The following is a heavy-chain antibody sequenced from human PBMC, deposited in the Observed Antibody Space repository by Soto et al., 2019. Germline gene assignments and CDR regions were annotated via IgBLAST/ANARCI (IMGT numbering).Heavy chain of an antibody. CDR1: GFTFSSYA. CDR2: ISYDGSNK. Sequence: QVQLVESGGGVVQPGRSLRLSCAASGFTFSSYAMHWVRQAPXXGLEGVAVISYDGSNKYYADSVKGRFTISRDNSKNTLYLQMNRLRAEDPAVYYCARSKKVRGVSGYYYGMDVWGQGTTVTVSS. J-gene: IGHJ6*02. V-gene: IGHV3-30-3*01. CDR3: ARSKKVRGVSGYYYGMDV. D-gene: IGHD3-10*01.